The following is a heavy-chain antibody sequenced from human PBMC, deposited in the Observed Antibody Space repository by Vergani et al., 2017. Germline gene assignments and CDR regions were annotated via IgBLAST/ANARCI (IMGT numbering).Heavy chain of an antibody. CDR2: INPNSGGT. CDR1: GYTFTGYY. D-gene: IGHD6-13*01. CDR3: ARYAADMGAFPAPFDY. J-gene: IGHJ4*02. V-gene: IGHV1-2*02. Sequence: QVQLVQSGAEVKKPGASAKVSCKASGYTFTGYYMHWVRQAPGQGLEWMGWINPNSGGTNYAQKFQGRVTMTRDTSISTAYMELSRLRSDDTAVYYCARYAADMGAFPAPFDYWGQGTLVTVSS.